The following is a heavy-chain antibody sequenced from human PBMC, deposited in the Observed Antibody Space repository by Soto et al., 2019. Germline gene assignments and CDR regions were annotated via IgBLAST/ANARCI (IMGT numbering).Heavy chain of an antibody. Sequence: QVQLVESGGGVVQPGRSLRLSCAASGFTFSSYAMHWVRQAPGKGLEWVAVISYDGSNKYYADSVKGRFTISRDNSKNTLYLQMNSLRAEDTAVYYCARDQGIAARSALGYWGQGTLVTVSS. CDR2: ISYDGSNK. J-gene: IGHJ4*02. V-gene: IGHV3-30-3*01. CDR3: ARDQGIAARSALGY. D-gene: IGHD6-6*01. CDR1: GFTFSSYA.